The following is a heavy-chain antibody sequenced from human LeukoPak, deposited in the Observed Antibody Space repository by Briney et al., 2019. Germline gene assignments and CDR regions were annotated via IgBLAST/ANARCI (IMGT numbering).Heavy chain of an antibody. D-gene: IGHD3-10*01. V-gene: IGHV3-23*01. J-gene: IGHJ6*03. CDR2: ISGSGGST. Sequence: GGSLRLSCAASGCTFSSYAMSWVREAPGKGLEWVSAISGSGGSTYYADSVKGRFTISRDNSKNTLYLQMNSLRAEDTAVYYCVGYGSGSYYNYYMDVWGKGTTVTVSS. CDR1: GCTFSSYA. CDR3: VGYGSGSYYNYYMDV.